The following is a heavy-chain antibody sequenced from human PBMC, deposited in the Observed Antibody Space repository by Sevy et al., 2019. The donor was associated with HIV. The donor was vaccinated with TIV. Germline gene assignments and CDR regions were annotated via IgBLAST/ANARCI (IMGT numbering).Heavy chain of an antibody. Sequence: GGSLRLSCEVSGFTVSSKYMSWVRQAPGKGLEWVSVLQGGGSTHYADSVKGRFTISRDNSKNTLYLQMNSLRAEDTAVYYCTRSLASGYFVTFDHWGQGALVTVSS. V-gene: IGHV3-53*01. J-gene: IGHJ4*02. CDR1: GFTVSSKY. CDR2: LQGGGST. CDR3: TRSLASGYFVTFDH. D-gene: IGHD5-12*01.